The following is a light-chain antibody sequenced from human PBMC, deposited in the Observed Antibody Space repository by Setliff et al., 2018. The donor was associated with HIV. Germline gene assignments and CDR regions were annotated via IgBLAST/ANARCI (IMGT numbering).Light chain of an antibody. CDR2: DVS. CDR3: SSYTSSSSYV. Sequence: QSALTQPASVSGSPGQSITISCTGTSSDVGGYNYVSWYQQHSGKAPKLMIYDVSNRPSGVSNRFSGSKSGNTASLTISWLQAEDEADYYCSSYTSSSSYVFGTGTKVTVL. CDR1: SSDVGGYNY. V-gene: IGLV2-14*03. J-gene: IGLJ1*01.